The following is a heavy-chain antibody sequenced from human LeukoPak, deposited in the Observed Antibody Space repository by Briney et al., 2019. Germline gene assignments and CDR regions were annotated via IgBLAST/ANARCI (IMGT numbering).Heavy chain of an antibody. CDR2: ISSGGDTK. J-gene: IGHJ4*02. Sequence: PGGSLRLSCAASEFVFSDYYMSWVRQAPGKGLEWVSYISSGGDTKYYADSVKGRFTISRDNAKNSLYLQMNNLRAEDTAGYYCAREMGGDYGSGTFFDLWGQGNMVTVSS. D-gene: IGHD3-10*01. V-gene: IGHV3-11*01. CDR1: EFVFSDYY. CDR3: AREMGGDYGSGTFFDL.